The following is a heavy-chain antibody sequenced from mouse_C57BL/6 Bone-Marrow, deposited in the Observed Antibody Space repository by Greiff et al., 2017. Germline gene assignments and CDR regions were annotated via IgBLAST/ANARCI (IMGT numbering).Heavy chain of an antibody. CDR1: GYTFTSYW. V-gene: IGHV1-64*01. D-gene: IGHD1-1*01. J-gene: IGHJ2*01. CDR2: IHPNSGST. CDR3: ARPGAYGSSSFDY. Sequence: QVQLQQSGAELVKPGASVKLSCKASGYTFTSYWMHWVKQRPGQGLEWIGMIHPNSGSTNYNEKFKSKATLTVDKSSSTAYMQLSSLTSEDSAVYYCARPGAYGSSSFDYWGQGTTLTVSS.